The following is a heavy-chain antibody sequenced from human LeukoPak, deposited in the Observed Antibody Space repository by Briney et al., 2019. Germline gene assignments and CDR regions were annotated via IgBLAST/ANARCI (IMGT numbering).Heavy chain of an antibody. Sequence: SQTLSLTCTVSGGSINNGGYYWSWIRQHPGKGLEWIGYIYYSGSSYYNPSLRSRVTISVDTSKNHFSLKLSSVTAADTAVYYCARESIVVVPAAIDYWGQGTLVTVSS. CDR2: IYYSGSS. J-gene: IGHJ4*02. D-gene: IGHD2-2*01. CDR3: ARESIVVVPAAIDY. CDR1: GGSINNGGYY. V-gene: IGHV4-31*03.